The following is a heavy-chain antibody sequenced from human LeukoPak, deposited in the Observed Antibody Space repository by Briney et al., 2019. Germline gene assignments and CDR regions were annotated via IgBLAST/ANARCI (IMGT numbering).Heavy chain of an antibody. J-gene: IGHJ4*02. D-gene: IGHD1-26*01. V-gene: IGHV3-7*01. CDR2: IKQDGSEI. Sequence: GGSLRLSCAASGFTFSSYWMSWVRQAPGKGLEWVAHIKQDGSEIYYVDSVKARFTISRDNAKNSLYLQMNSLRAEDTALYYCARDGGVAAIWGFDSWGQGTLVTVSS. CDR3: ARDGGVAAIWGFDS. CDR1: GFTFSSYW.